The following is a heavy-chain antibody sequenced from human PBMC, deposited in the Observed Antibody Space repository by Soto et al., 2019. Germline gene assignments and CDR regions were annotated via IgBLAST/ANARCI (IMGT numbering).Heavy chain of an antibody. Sequence: GESLKISCKGSGYSFTSYWISWVRQMPGKGLEWMGRIDPSDSYINYSPSFQGHVTISADKSISTAYLQWSSLKASDTAMYYCASHESGWSSRGWSHPSGPGTLVTVSS. J-gene: IGHJ5*02. D-gene: IGHD6-19*01. CDR3: ASHESGWSSRGWSHP. V-gene: IGHV5-10-1*01. CDR1: GYSFTSYW. CDR2: IDPSDSYI.